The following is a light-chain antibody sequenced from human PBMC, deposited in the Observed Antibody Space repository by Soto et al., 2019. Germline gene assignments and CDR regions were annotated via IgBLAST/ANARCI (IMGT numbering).Light chain of an antibody. CDR1: QSIKTY. CDR3: QQSYFIPWT. CDR2: GSY. J-gene: IGKJ1*01. Sequence: DIQMTQSPSSLSASVGDRVSITCRASQSIKTYLNWYQQKPGKDSKLLIYGSYNLQSGVPPRFSGTGSGTDFTLIISSLQPEDFATYFCQQSYFIPWTFGQGTKVDLK. V-gene: IGKV1-39*01.